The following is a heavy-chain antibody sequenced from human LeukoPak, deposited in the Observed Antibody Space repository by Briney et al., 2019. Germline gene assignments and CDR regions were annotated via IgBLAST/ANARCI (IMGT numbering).Heavy chain of an antibody. D-gene: IGHD3-22*01. CDR3: AGRMASQEPNYYDSSGEIDY. CDR2: ISSSGSTI. CDR1: GFTFSSYE. J-gene: IGHJ4*02. Sequence: PGGSLRLSCAASGFTFSSYEMNWVRQAPGKGLEWVSYISSSGSTIYYADSVKGRFTISRDTAKNSLYLQMNSLRAEDTAVYNCAGRMASQEPNYYDSSGEIDYWGQGTPVTVSS. V-gene: IGHV3-48*03.